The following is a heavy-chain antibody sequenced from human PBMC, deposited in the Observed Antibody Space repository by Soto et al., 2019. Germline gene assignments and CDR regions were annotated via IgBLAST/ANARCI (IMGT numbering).Heavy chain of an antibody. CDR1: GFTFSSYW. V-gene: IGHV3-74*01. J-gene: IGHJ4*02. CDR3: ARVDSGYYHFDF. CDR2: IKTDGSVR. Sequence: HPGGSLRLSCAASGFTFSSYWMHWVRQAPGKGLVWVSRIKTDGSVRSYADSVQGRFSISRDNAKSTLYLQMDSLRAEDTAVYYCARVDSGYYHFDFWGQGTLVTVPQ. D-gene: IGHD5-12*01.